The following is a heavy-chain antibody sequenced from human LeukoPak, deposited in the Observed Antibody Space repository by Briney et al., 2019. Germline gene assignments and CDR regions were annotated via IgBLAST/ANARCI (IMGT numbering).Heavy chain of an antibody. J-gene: IGHJ4*02. CDR1: GGTFSSYA. V-gene: IGHV1-69*01. D-gene: IGHD2-2*01. CDR3: AKNLCCSSTSCPDY. CDR2: IIPIFGTA. Sequence: SVKVSCKASGGTFSSYAISWVRQAPGQGLEWMGGIIPIFGTANYAQKFQGRVTITADESTSTAYMELSSLRSEDTAVYYCAKNLCCSSTSCPDYWGQGTLVTVSS.